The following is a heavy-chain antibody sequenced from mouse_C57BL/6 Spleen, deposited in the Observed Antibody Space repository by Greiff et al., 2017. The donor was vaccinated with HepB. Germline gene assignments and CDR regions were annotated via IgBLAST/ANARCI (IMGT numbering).Heavy chain of an antibody. CDR3: AKSNYVGYFDY. J-gene: IGHJ2*01. Sequence: QVHVKQPGAELVKPGASVKLSCKASGYTFTSYWMHWVKQRPGQGLEWIGMIHPNSGSTNYNEKFKSKATLTVDKSSSTAYMQLSSLTSEDSAVYYCAKSNYVGYFDYWGQGTTLTVSS. CDR1: GYTFTSYW. CDR2: IHPNSGST. D-gene: IGHD2-5*01. V-gene: IGHV1-64*01.